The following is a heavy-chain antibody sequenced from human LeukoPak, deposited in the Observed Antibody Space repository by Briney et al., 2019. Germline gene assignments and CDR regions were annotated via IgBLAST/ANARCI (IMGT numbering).Heavy chain of an antibody. Sequence: ASVKVSCKASGYTFTTYGISWVRQAPGQGLEWVGWISAYNGNTNYAQKLQGRVTMTTDTSTSTVYMELRSLRSDDTAIYYCARDQERWLPSPPDCWGQGTLVTVSS. J-gene: IGHJ4*02. CDR2: ISAYNGNT. CDR1: GYTFTTYG. V-gene: IGHV1-18*01. CDR3: ARDQERWLPSPPDC. D-gene: IGHD3-22*01.